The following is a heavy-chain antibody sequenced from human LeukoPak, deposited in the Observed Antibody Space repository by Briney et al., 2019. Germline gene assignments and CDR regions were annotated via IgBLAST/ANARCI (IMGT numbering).Heavy chain of an antibody. V-gene: IGHV1-69*13. D-gene: IGHD5-18*01. CDR3: ARDWVIQSNWFDP. J-gene: IGHJ5*02. CDR1: RRTFSSYA. CDR2: IIPSCGTA. Sequence: ASVKVSCKASRRTFSSYAISWVRQAPGQGLEWLGGIIPSCGTANYAQKFMGRVTITADESTSTAYMELSSLRSEDTAVYYCARDWVIQSNWFDPWGQGTLVTVSS.